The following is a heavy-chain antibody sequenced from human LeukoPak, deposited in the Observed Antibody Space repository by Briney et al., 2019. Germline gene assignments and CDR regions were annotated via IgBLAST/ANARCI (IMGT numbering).Heavy chain of an antibody. V-gene: IGHV3-21*01. J-gene: IGHJ5*02. CDR2: ISSSSSYI. D-gene: IGHD3-9*01. CDR1: GFTFSSYS. CDR3: ARLGVYFDFWFDP. Sequence: NPGGSLRLSCAASGFTFSSYSMNWVRQAPGKGLEWVSSISSSSSYIYYAGSVKGRFTISRDNAKNSLYLQMNSLRAEDTAVYYCARLGVYFDFWFDPWGQGTLVTVSS.